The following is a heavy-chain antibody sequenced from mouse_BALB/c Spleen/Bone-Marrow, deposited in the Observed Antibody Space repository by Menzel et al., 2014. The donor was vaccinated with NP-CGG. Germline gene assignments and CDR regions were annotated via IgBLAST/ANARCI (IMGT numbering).Heavy chain of an antibody. CDR2: ISSGGGNT. Sequence: EVKLVESGGGLVKPGGSLKLSCAASGFTFSSYTMSWVRQTPEERLEWVATISSGGGNTYYPDSVKGRFTISRDNAKNNLYLQMSSLRSEDTALYYCARYMITTSYFDYWGQGTTLTVSS. CDR3: ARYMITTSYFDY. D-gene: IGHD2-4*01. J-gene: IGHJ2*01. V-gene: IGHV5-9*03. CDR1: GFTFSSYT.